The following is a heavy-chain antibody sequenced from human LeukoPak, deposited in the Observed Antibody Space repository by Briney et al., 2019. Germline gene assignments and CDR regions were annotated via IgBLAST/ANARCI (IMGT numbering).Heavy chain of an antibody. CDR2: ITGSGGNT. J-gene: IGHJ6*02. D-gene: IGHD6-13*01. Sequence: GGSLRLSCAASGFIFSSYSMSWVRQAPGKGLEWVSVITGSGGNTYYADSVKGRFTISKDNSKNTVYLQMSSLRVDDTAVYYCAKAASSSWPSYYYGMDVWGQGATVTVSS. CDR3: AKAASSSWPSYYYGMDV. V-gene: IGHV3-23*01. CDR1: GFIFSSYS.